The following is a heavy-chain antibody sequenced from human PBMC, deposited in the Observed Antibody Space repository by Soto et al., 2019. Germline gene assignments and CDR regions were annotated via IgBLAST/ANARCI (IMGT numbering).Heavy chain of an antibody. J-gene: IGHJ3*01. V-gene: IGHV4-30-2*01. Sequence: SETLSLTCAVSGGSISSDGYSWSWIRQPPGKGLEWIGYIYHSGSTYYNPSLKSRVTISVDRSKNQFSLKLSSVTAADTAVYYCVGDANTYYYDSLWGQGTMVTV. CDR2: IYHSGST. CDR1: GGSISSDGYS. CDR3: VGDANTYYYDSL. D-gene: IGHD3-22*01.